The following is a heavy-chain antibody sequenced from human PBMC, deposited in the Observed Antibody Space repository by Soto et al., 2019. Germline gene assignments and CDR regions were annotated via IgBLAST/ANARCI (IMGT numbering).Heavy chain of an antibody. J-gene: IGHJ4*02. D-gene: IGHD3-22*01. CDR2: ISYDGNNK. CDR1: GFTFSSHG. CDR3: AKASSVGAADDYFDY. Sequence: GGSLRLSCAASGFTFSSHGMHWVRQAPGKGLEWVAVISYDGNNKYHADSVKGRFTISRDNSKNTLYLQMNSLRAEDTALYYCAKASSVGAADDYFDYWGQGT. V-gene: IGHV3-30*18.